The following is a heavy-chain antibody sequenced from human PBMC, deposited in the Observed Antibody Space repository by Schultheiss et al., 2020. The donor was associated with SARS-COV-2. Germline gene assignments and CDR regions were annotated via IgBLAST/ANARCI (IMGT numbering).Heavy chain of an antibody. Sequence: GESLKISCAASGFTFSSYWMHWVRQAPGKGLVWVSRINGDGRSTTYADSVKGRFTISRDNAKNTLYLQMNSLRAEDTAVYYCARGQGYSGYDWALDYWGQGTLVTVSS. J-gene: IGHJ4*02. CDR3: ARGQGYSGYDWALDY. CDR2: INGDGRST. D-gene: IGHD5-12*01. V-gene: IGHV3-74*01. CDR1: GFTFSSYW.